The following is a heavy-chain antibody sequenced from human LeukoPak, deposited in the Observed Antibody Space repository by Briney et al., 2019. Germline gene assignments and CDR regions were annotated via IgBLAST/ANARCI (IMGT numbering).Heavy chain of an antibody. CDR1: GASISTIISY. Sequence: PSETLSLTCTVSGASISTIISYWGWIRQTPGKGLEWIGSIYYSGTTYYNPSLESRVTISIDTSKSQFSVKLTSVTAADTAVYYCASDTFGGVTHAFDIWGQGTMVTVSS. CDR2: IYYSGTT. D-gene: IGHD3-16*01. J-gene: IGHJ3*02. CDR3: ASDTFGGVTHAFDI. V-gene: IGHV4-39*07.